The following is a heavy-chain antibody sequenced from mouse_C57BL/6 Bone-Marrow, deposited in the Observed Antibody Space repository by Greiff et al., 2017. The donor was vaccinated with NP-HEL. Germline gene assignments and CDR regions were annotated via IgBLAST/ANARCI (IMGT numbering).Heavy chain of an antibody. CDR1: GYSFTGYY. CDR3: ARDYYGRVYYAMDY. J-gene: IGHJ4*01. V-gene: IGHV1-42*01. D-gene: IGHD1-1*01. CDR2: INPSTGGT. Sequence: VQLQQSGPELVKPGASVKISCKASGYSFTGYYMNWVKQSPEKSLEWIGEINPSTGGTTYNQKFKAKATLTVDKSSSTAYMQLKSLTSEDSAVYYCARDYYGRVYYAMDYWGQGTSVTVSS.